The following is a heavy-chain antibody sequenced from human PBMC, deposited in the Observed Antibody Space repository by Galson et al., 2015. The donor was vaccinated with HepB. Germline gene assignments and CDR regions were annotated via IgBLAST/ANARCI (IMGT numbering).Heavy chain of an antibody. CDR1: RFTFSNYA. J-gene: IGHJ6*02. CDR3: AKRIGEGYYDSSGFYSYYYAMDV. CDR2: ISGSGGRT. V-gene: IGHV3-23*01. D-gene: IGHD3-22*01. Sequence: SLRLSCAASRFTFSNYAMNWVRQAPGKGLEWVSTISGSGGRTYADSLKGRFTISRDNSKNTLYLQMKSLTADDTAVYYCAKRIGEGYYDSSGFYSYYYAMDVWGQGTTVTVSS.